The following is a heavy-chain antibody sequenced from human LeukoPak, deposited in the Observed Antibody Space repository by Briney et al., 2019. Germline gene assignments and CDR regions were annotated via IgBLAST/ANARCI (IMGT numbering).Heavy chain of an antibody. D-gene: IGHD6-6*01. CDR1: GGTFSSYA. V-gene: IGHV1-69*05. CDR3: ARCAAIAARPNGGDY. CDR2: IIPIFGTA. Sequence: SVKVSCKASGGTFSSYAISWVRQAPGQGLEWMGGIIPIFGTANYAQKLQGRVTMTTDTSTSTAYTELRSLRSDDTAVYYCARCAAIAARPNGGDYWGQGTLVTVSS. J-gene: IGHJ4*02.